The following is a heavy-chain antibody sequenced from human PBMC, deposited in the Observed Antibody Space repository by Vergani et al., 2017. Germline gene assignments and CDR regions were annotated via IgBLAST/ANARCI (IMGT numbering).Heavy chain of an antibody. Sequence: QVQLVQSGAEVKKPGASVKVSCKASGYTFTSYGISWVRQAPGQGLEWMGWISAYNGNTNYAQKLQGRVTMTTDTSTSTAYMELRSLRSDDTAVYYWARDPARVSSSYQQNWFDPWGQGTLVTVSS. CDR1: GYTFTSYG. CDR3: ARDPARVSSSYQQNWFDP. D-gene: IGHD6-6*01. J-gene: IGHJ5*02. V-gene: IGHV1-18*01. CDR2: ISAYNGNT.